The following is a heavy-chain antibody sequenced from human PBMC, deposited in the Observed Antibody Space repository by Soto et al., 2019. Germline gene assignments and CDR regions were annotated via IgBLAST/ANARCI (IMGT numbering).Heavy chain of an antibody. J-gene: IGHJ4*02. Sequence: SETLSLTCTVSGGSISSYYWSWIRQPPGKGLEWIGYIYNSGSTNSNPSLNSRVTMSVDTSKNQFSLKLNSVTAADTAVYYCARHGGPYGTSWHDYWGQGTLVT. CDR2: IYNSGST. CDR1: GGSISSYY. CDR3: ARHGGPYGTSWHDY. D-gene: IGHD6-13*01. V-gene: IGHV4-59*08.